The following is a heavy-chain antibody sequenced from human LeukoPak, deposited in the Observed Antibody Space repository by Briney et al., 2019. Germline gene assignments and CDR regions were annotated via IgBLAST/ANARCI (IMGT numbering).Heavy chain of an antibody. Sequence: SETLSLTCTVSGGSITSYHWSWIRQPAGKGLEWIGRMFYSGNTDYNPSLKSRLTMSIDTSKNQFSLKLSSVTAADTAVYYCARDLDNWNDVVNWFDPWGQGTLVTVSS. CDR3: ARDLDNWNDVVNWFDP. V-gene: IGHV4-4*07. CDR2: MFYSGNT. J-gene: IGHJ5*02. CDR1: GGSITSYH. D-gene: IGHD1-1*01.